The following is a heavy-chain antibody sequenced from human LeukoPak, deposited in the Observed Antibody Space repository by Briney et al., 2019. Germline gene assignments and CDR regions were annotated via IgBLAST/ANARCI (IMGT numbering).Heavy chain of an antibody. CDR2: INPSGGST. V-gene: IGHV1-46*01. D-gene: IGHD3-9*01. CDR3: ARHCRGYDILTGYTYYYYMDV. J-gene: IGHJ6*03. Sequence: ASAKVSCKASGYTFTSYYMHWVRQAPGQGLEWMGIINPSGGSTSYAQKFQGRVTMTSDMYTSTVYMELSSLRSEDTAVYYCARHCRGYDILTGYTYYYYMDVWGKGTTVTISS. CDR1: GYTFTSYY.